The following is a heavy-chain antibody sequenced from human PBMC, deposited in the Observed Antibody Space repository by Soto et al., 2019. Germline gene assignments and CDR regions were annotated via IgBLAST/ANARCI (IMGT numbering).Heavy chain of an antibody. CDR3: AKDQTRLSYYFDY. V-gene: IGHV3-23*01. J-gene: IGHJ4*02. Sequence: GGSLRLSCAASGFTFSSYAMSWVRQAPGKGLEWVSAISGSGGSTYYADSVKGRFTISRDNSKNTLYLQMNSLRAEDPAVNYCAKDQTRLSYYFDYWGQGTLVTVSS. CDR2: ISGSGGST. CDR1: GFTFSSYA.